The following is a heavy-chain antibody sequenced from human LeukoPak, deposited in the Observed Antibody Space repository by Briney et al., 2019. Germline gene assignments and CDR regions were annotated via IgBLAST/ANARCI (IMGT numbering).Heavy chain of an antibody. CDR2: INHSGST. D-gene: IGHD6-6*01. CDR1: GGSFSGYY. J-gene: IGHJ6*03. Sequence: PSETLSLTCAVYGGSFSGYYWSWIRQPPGKGLEWIGEINHSGSTNYNPSLKSRVTISVDTSKNQFSLKLSSVTAADTAVYYCARGAARPPNYYYYYMDVWGKGTTVTVSS. CDR3: ARGAARPPNYYYYYMDV. V-gene: IGHV4-34*01.